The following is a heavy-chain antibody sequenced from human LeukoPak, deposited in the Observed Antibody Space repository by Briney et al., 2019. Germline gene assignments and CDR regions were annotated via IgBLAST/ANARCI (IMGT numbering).Heavy chain of an antibody. CDR1: GDSVSSSRNA. Sequence: SQTLSLTCAISGDSVSSSRNAWNWIRQSPSRGLEWLGRTYYRSNDYAVSVKTRMTINVDTSKNQVSLQLSSVTPEDTAVYYCARDHGSGSYPPDYWGQGALVTVSS. CDR2: TYYRSN. CDR3: ARDHGSGSYPPDY. D-gene: IGHD3-10*01. V-gene: IGHV6-1*01. J-gene: IGHJ4*02.